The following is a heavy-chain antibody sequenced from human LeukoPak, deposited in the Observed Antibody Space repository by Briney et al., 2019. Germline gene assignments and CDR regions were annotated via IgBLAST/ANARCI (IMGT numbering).Heavy chain of an antibody. CDR1: GFTFSSYG. V-gene: IGHV3-30*18. D-gene: IGHD2-21*02. CDR2: ISYDGSNK. CDR3: AKDRTVTAYYSYYDMDV. J-gene: IGHJ6*02. Sequence: GGSLRLSCAASGFTFSSYGMHWVRQAPGKGLEWVAVISYDGSNKYYADSVKGRFTTSRDNSKNTLYLQMNSLRAEDTAVYYCAKDRTVTAYYSYYDMDVWGQGTTVTVSS.